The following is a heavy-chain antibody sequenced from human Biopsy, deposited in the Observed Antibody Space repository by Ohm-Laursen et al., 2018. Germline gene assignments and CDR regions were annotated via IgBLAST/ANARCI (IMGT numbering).Heavy chain of an antibody. CDR1: GYTFTNYG. J-gene: IGHJ4*02. V-gene: IGHV1-18*01. D-gene: IGHD3-3*01. CDR2: ISPYTGDT. CDR3: ARDRWPHVTLLGLVVFDF. Sequence: ASVKVSCKASGYTFTNYGISWVRQAPGQGLEWMGWISPYTGDTDYAQKLQGRVTMTTDTSTSTAYMDLRSLRSDDTAVDYCARDRWPHVTLLGLVVFDFWGQGTLVSVSS.